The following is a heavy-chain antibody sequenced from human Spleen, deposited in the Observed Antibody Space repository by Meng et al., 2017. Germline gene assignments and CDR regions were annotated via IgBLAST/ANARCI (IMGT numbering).Heavy chain of an antibody. CDR3: ARGKRDYITDDYFDY. CDR1: GYTFTSYD. J-gene: IGHJ4*02. V-gene: IGHV1-8*03. D-gene: IGHD4-11*01. Sequence: ASVKVSCKASGYTFTSYDINWVRQATGQGLELMGWINPNSGNTGHAQKFQGRVTITRNTSTSTAYMELSSLRSDDTAVYYCARGKRDYITDDYFDYWGQRTLVTVSS. CDR2: INPNSGNT.